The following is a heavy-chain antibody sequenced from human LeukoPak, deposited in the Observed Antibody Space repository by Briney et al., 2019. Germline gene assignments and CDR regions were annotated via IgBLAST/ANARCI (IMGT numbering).Heavy chain of an antibody. Sequence: GGSLRLSCAASGFTFSSYAMSWVRQAPGKGLEWVSAISGSGGSTYYADSVKGRFTIPRDNSKNTLYLQMKSLRAEDTAVYYCAIGFSRLMYHYWGQGTLVTVPS. V-gene: IGHV3-23*01. J-gene: IGHJ4*02. CDR3: AIGFSRLMYHY. CDR2: ISGSGGST. D-gene: IGHD2-8*01. CDR1: GFTFSSYA.